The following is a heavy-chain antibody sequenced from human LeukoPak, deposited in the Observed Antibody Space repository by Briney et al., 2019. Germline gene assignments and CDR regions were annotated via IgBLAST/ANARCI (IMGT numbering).Heavy chain of an antibody. CDR3: ARGPYGRGGTCYSHDFDF. V-gene: IGHV1-18*01. CDR2: ISTYNGNT. D-gene: IGHD2-15*01. Sequence: ASVKVSCKASGYTFSIYGITWVRQAPGQGLEWMGWISTYNGNTNYAQKLQGRVTMTTDTSTSTAYMELRSLRSDDTAVYYCARGPYGRGGTCYSHDFDFWGQGTLVPVSS. J-gene: IGHJ4*02. CDR1: GYTFSIYG.